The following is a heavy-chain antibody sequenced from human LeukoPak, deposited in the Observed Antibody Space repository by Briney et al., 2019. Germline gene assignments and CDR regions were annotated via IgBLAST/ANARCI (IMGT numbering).Heavy chain of an antibody. CDR1: DDSITMYY. CDR3: ARGRVSSSTWYSTYYYYFYMDV. Sequence: PETLSLTCSVSDDSITMYYWTWIRQPPGKGLEWIGYVDHTGSTNFNPSLNGRVSISRDTSKNLFSLRLRSVTAADTAVYFCARGRVSSSTWYSTYYYYFYMDVWGKGTTVTVSS. J-gene: IGHJ6*03. V-gene: IGHV4-59*01. D-gene: IGHD4-11*01. CDR2: VDHTGST.